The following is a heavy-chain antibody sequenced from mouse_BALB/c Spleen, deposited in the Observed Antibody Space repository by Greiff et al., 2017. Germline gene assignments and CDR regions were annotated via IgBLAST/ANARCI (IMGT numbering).Heavy chain of an antibody. Sequence: LVKPGASVKISCKASGYTFTGYYMHWVNQSHGKSLEWIGYISSYNGATSYNQKFKGKATFTVDTSSSTAYMQFNSLTSEDSAVYYYGRRGYGNDGEDYWGQGTTLTVSS. CDR1: GYTFTGYY. J-gene: IGHJ2*01. CDR3: GRRGYGNDGEDY. CDR2: ISSYNGAT. D-gene: IGHD1-1*01. V-gene: IGHV1S34*01.